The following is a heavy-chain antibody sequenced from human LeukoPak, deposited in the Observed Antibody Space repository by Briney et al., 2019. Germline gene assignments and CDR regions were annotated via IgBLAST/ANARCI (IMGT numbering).Heavy chain of an antibody. Sequence: PGGSLRLSCAASGFTVSSNYMSWVRQAPGKGLEWVSVIYSGGSTYYADSVKGRFTISRDNSKNTLYLQMNSLRAEDTAVYYCARGRSGYDYLGAFDIWGQGTMVTVSS. D-gene: IGHD5-12*01. CDR2: IYSGGST. CDR1: GFTVSSNY. CDR3: ARGRSGYDYLGAFDI. V-gene: IGHV3-53*01. J-gene: IGHJ3*02.